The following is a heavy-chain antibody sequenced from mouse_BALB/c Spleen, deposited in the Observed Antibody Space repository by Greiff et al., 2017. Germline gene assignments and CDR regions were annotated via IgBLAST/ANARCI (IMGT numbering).Heavy chain of an antibody. J-gene: IGHJ3*01. D-gene: IGHD2-1*01. CDR3: TRYNYGNYGWFAD. Sequence: VQLKESGTVLARPGASVKMSCKASGYTFTSYWMHWVKQRPGQGLEWIGAIYPGNSDTSYNQKFKGKAKLAAVTSTSTAYMELGSLTNEDSAVYYCTRYNYGNYGWFADWGQGTLVTVSA. CDR1: GYTFTSYW. CDR2: IYPGNSDT. V-gene: IGHV1-5*01.